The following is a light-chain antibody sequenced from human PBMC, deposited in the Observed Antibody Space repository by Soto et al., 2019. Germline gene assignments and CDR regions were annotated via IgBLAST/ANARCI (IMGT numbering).Light chain of an antibody. J-gene: IGKJ2*01. CDR2: AAS. CDR1: QGIRND. CDR3: LQHNSYPYT. V-gene: IGKV1-17*01. Sequence: DIQMTQSPSSLSASVGDRVTITCRASQGIRNDLAWYQQMPGRAPKRLIYAASSLQGGVPSRFSGSGSGREFTLTINSLQAEYFATYYCLQHNSYPYTFGQGTKLEIK.